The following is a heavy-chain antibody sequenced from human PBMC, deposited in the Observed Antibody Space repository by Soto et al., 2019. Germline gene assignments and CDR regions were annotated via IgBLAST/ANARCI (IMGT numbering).Heavy chain of an antibody. D-gene: IGHD3-9*01. CDR2: IKQDGSEK. Sequence: GSLKLSCASSGFTFSSYWMSWVRPAPGKGLEWVANIKQDGSEKYYVDSVKGRFTISRDNAKNSLYLQMNSLRAEDTAVYYCARGRDILGYYYGMDVWGQGTTVTVSS. J-gene: IGHJ6*02. CDR1: GFTFSSYW. CDR3: ARGRDILGYYYGMDV. V-gene: IGHV3-7*03.